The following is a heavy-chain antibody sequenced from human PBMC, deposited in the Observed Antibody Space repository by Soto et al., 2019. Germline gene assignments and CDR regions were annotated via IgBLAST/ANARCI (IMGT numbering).Heavy chain of an antibody. J-gene: IGHJ5*02. V-gene: IGHV3-21*01. CDR1: GFTFSSDS. D-gene: IGHD7-27*01. CDR2: ISSSSSYI. CDR3: ARIAKLGTPDWFDP. Sequence: GGSLRLSCAASGFTFSSDSMNWVRQAPGKGLEWVSSISSSSSYIYYADSVKGRFTISRDNAKNSLYLQMNSLRAEDTAVYYCARIAKLGTPDWFDPWAREPWSPSPQ.